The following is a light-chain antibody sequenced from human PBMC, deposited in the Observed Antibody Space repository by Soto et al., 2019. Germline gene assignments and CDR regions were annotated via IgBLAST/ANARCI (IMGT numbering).Light chain of an antibody. CDR3: QQYYSYPQT. CDR2: GAS. Sequence: AIQMTQSPSSLSASVGERVTITCRASQGIRTDLGWYQQKPGKAPQLLISGASTLQSGVPSRFSGSGSGTDFTLTISCLQSEDFATYYCQQYYSYPQTFGQGTKVDI. V-gene: IGKV1-6*01. CDR1: QGIRTD. J-gene: IGKJ1*01.